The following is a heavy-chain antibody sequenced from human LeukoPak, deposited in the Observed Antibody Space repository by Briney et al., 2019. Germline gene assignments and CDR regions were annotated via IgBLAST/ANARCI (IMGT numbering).Heavy chain of an antibody. CDR1: GFSFTTYW. Sequence: GGSLRLSCAASGFSFTTYWMTWVRQAPGKGLGWVANIQKDGSEKNYVESVKGRFTISRDNAENSLYLQMNSLRAEDTAVYYCARAAAGYYSDYWGQGTLVTVSS. D-gene: IGHD6-13*01. V-gene: IGHV3-7*05. CDR2: IQKDGSEK. CDR3: ARAAAGYYSDY. J-gene: IGHJ4*02.